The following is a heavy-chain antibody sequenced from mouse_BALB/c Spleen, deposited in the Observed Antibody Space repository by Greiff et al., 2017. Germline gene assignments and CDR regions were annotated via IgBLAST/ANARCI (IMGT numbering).Heavy chain of an antibody. V-gene: IGHV5-17*02. J-gene: IGHJ4*01. CDR2: ISSGSSTI. D-gene: IGHD2-4*01. CDR3: ARRITTEYYYAMDY. CDR1: GFTFSSFG. Sequence: EVQGVESGGGLVQPGGSRKLSCAASGFTFSSFGMHWVRQAPEKGLEWVAYISSGSSTIYYADTVKGRFTISRDNPKNTLFLQMTSLRSEDTAMYYCARRITTEYYYAMDYWGQGTSVTVSS.